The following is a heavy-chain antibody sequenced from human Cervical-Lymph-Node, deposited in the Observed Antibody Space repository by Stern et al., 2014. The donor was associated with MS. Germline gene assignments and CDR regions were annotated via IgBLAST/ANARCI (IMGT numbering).Heavy chain of an antibody. CDR3: ARGYSSSWYGGRFFNY. Sequence: VQLVESCPGLVKPSETLSLTCTVSGGSISSYYLSWIRQPPGKGLEWIAYIYYSGHTDYNPSLQGRVTLSVDTSKNQISLRLSSVTAADTAVYYCARGYSSSWYGGRFFNYWGQGTLVTVSS. D-gene: IGHD6-13*01. CDR2: IYYSGHT. V-gene: IGHV4-59*01. J-gene: IGHJ4*02. CDR1: GGSISSYY.